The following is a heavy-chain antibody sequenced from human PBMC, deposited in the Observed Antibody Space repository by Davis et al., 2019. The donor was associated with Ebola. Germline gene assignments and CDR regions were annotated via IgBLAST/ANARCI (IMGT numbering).Heavy chain of an antibody. CDR3: ARRKAPDGYSEAFDP. Sequence: SVKVSCKASGGTFSSYAISWVRQAPGQGLEWMGGIITIFGTANYAQKFQGRVTITADESTSTAYMELSSLRSEDTAVYYCARRKAPDGYSEAFDPWGQGTLVTVSS. CDR1: GGTFSSYA. V-gene: IGHV1-69*13. J-gene: IGHJ5*02. CDR2: IITIFGTA. D-gene: IGHD5-24*01.